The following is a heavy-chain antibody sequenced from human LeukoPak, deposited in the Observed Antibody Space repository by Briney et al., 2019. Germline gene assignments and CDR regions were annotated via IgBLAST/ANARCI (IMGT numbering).Heavy chain of an antibody. CDR2: IIPIFGTA. V-gene: IGHV1-69*13. CDR1: GGTFSSYT. D-gene: IGHD6-6*01. CDR3: ARGRYSSSINSMDV. J-gene: IGHJ6*02. Sequence: SVKVSCKASGGTFSSYTISWVRQALGQGLEWMGGIIPIFGTANYAQKFQGRVTITADESTSTAYMELSSLRSEDAAVYYCARGRYSSSINSMDVWGQGTTVTVSS.